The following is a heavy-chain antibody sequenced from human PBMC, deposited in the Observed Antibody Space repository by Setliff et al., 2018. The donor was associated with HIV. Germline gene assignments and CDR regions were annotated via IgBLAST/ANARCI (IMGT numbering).Heavy chain of an antibody. J-gene: IGHJ4*02. CDR2: ISGGGDST. D-gene: IGHD6-6*01. Sequence: GALRLSCAASGFTFSSYGMSWVRQAPGKGLEWVSIISGGGDSTYYADSVKGRFTISRDKSKNTLFLQMNSLRAEDTAVYYCARLPQDVRSSIDFWGRGTLVTVSS. CDR1: GFTFSSYG. CDR3: ARLPQDVRSSIDF. V-gene: IGHV3-23*01.